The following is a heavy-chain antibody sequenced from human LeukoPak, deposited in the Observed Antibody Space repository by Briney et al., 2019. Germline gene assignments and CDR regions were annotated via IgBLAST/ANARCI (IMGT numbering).Heavy chain of an antibody. CDR1: GFTVSSNY. J-gene: IGHJ4*02. CDR3: AKVETSGGANCYALDY. V-gene: IGHV3-66*01. Sequence: RPGGSLGLSCAASGFTVSSNYISWVRQAPGKRLEWVSVIHSDDSTYYADSVKDRFTISRDNSRNTLYLQMNSLSAEDTAVYYCAKVETSGGANCYALDYWGQGTLVTVSS. D-gene: IGHD2-2*01. CDR2: IHSDDST.